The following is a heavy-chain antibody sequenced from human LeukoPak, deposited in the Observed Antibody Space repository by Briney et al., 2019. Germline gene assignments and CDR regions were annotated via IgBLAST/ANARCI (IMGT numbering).Heavy chain of an antibody. CDR3: ARGSGSYYIGFRFDP. CDR1: GGSFSGYY. V-gene: IGHV4-34*01. Sequence: SETLSLTCAVYGGSFSGYYWSWIRQPPGKGLEWIGEINHSGSTNYNPSLKSRVTISVDTSKTQFSLKLSSVTAADTAVYYCARGSGSYYIGFRFDPWGQGTLVTVSS. CDR2: INHSGST. D-gene: IGHD3-10*01. J-gene: IGHJ5*02.